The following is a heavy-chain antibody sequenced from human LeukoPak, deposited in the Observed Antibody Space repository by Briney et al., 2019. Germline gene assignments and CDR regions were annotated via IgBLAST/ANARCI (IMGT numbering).Heavy chain of an antibody. CDR1: GFTFSSYA. CDR2: ISGSGGST. CDR3: AKVGYSSSWYEAYYYYYMDV. D-gene: IGHD6-13*01. V-gene: IGHV3-23*01. J-gene: IGHJ6*03. Sequence: GGSLRLSCAASGFTFSSYAMSWVRQAPGKGLEWVSAISGSGGSTYYADSVKGRFTISRDNSKNTLYLQMNSLRAEDTAVYYCAKVGYSSSWYEAYYYYYMDVWGKGTTVTVSS.